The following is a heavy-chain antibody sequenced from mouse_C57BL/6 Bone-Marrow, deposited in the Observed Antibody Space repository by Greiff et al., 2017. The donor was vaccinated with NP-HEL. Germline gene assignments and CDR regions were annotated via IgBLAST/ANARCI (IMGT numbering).Heavy chain of an antibody. CDR3: ARPYYYGSSHFDY. J-gene: IGHJ2*01. V-gene: IGHV1-69*01. CDR2: IDPSDSYT. CDR1: GYTFTSYW. D-gene: IGHD1-1*01. Sequence: QVQLQQPGAELVMPGASVKLSCKASGYTFTSYWMHWVKQRPGQGLEWIGEIDPSDSYTNYNQKFKGKSTLTVDQSSSTAYMQLISLTSADSAVYYCARPYYYGSSHFDYWGQGTTLTVSS.